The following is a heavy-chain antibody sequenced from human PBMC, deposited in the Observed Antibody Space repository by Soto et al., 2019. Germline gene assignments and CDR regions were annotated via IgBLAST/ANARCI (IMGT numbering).Heavy chain of an antibody. Sequence: GGSLRLSCAASGFTFSSYGMHWVRQAPGKGLEWVAVISYDGSNKYYADSVKGRFTISRDNSKNTLYLQMNSLRAEDTAVYYCANRGDYGLLFDAFDIWGQGTMVTVSS. J-gene: IGHJ3*02. CDR3: ANRGDYGLLFDAFDI. CDR2: ISYDGSNK. CDR1: GFTFSSYG. V-gene: IGHV3-30*18. D-gene: IGHD4-17*01.